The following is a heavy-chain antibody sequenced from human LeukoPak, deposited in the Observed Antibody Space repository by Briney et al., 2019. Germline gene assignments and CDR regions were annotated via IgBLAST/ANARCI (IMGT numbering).Heavy chain of an antibody. CDR3: ARDSSYCSSTSCSWFDP. CDR2: ISSSGSTI. J-gene: IGHJ5*02. Sequence: GSLRLSCAASGFTFSDYYMSWIRQAPGKGLEWVSYISSSGSTIYYADSVKGRFTISRDNAKNSLYLQMNSLRAEDTAVYYCARDSSYCSSTSCSWFDPWGQGTLVTVSS. CDR1: GFTFSDYY. D-gene: IGHD2-2*01. V-gene: IGHV3-11*01.